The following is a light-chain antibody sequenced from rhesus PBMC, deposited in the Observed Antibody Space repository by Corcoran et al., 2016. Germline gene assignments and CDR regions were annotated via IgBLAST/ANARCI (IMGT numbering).Light chain of an antibody. J-gene: IGKJ4*01. V-gene: IGKV4-1*01. CDR3: QQYYTSPLT. CDR2: CAT. Sequence: DIVMTQSPDSLAVSLGERVTINCKSSQSLLYSSNNKNYLAWYQQKTGQAPKLLIYCATTRESGVPNRFRGTGSGTDFTLTIGGLQAEDVAVYYCQQYYTSPLTFGGGTKVEIK. CDR1: QSLLYSSNNKNY.